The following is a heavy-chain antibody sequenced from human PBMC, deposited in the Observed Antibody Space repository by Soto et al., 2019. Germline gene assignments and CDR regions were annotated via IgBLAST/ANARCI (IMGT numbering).Heavy chain of an antibody. J-gene: IGHJ5*02. CDR2: ISDSGST. D-gene: IGHD4-17*01. CDR3: AVESRKNSYGAPWCDP. V-gene: IGHV4-61*01. CDR1: GDSVSSASHF. Sequence: VQLQESGPGLVQPSETLSLTCAVSGDSVSSASHFWSWVRQPPGKGLEWIGYISDSGSTNFNPSPKRRVTISLHTPKNECSLRLTSVTAADTALYYCAVESRKNSYGAPWCDPWGRGGLVTVSS.